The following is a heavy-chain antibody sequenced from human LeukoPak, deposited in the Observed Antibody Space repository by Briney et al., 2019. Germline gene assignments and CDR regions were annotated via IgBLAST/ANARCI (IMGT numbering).Heavy chain of an antibody. CDR2: IDPSDSYT. CDR1: GYSFTSYW. D-gene: IGHD2-15*01. Sequence: GESLKISCKGSGYSFTSYWISWVRQMPGKGLEWMGRIDPSDSYTNYSPSFQGHVTISADKSISTAYLQWSSLKASDTAMYYCAINLPTEDIVVVVAATAEYFQHWGQGTLVTVSS. V-gene: IGHV5-10-1*01. J-gene: IGHJ1*01. CDR3: AINLPTEDIVVVVAATAEYFQH.